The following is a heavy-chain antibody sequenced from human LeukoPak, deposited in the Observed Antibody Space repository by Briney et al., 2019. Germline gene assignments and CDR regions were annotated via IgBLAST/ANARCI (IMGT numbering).Heavy chain of an antibody. V-gene: IGHV3-7*01. D-gene: IGHD4-17*01. J-gene: IGHJ4*02. CDR1: GFTFSSYW. CDR3: ARFRNGDPNNSFDY. Sequence: PGGSLRLSCAASGFTFSSYWMSWVRQAPGKGLEWVANIKQDGSEKYYVDSVKGRFTISRDNAKNSLYLQMNSLRAEDTAVYYCARFRNGDPNNSFDYWGQGTLVTVSS. CDR2: IKQDGSEK.